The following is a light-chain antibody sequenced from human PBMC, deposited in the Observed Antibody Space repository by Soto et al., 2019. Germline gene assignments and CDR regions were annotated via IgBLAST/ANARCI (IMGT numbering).Light chain of an antibody. CDR2: GAS. Sequence: EIVLTQSPGTLSLSPGERATLSCRASQSVSNNYLAWYQQKPGRAPRLLIYGASNRATGIPDRFSGSGSGTDFTLTISSVEPEDFAVYICQQRSNWPPTFGQGTRLEIK. J-gene: IGKJ5*01. V-gene: IGKV3D-20*02. CDR1: QSVSNNY. CDR3: QQRSNWPPT.